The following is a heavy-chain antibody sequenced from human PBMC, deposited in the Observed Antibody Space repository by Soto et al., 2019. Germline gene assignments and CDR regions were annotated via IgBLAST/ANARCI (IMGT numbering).Heavy chain of an antibody. D-gene: IGHD2-15*01. CDR1: GGSISSYY. CDR2: IHYSGST. CDR3: AIHVGYCSGGTSYNYWSFGL. J-gene: IGHJ2*01. V-gene: IGHV4-59*08. Sequence: QVQLQESGPGLVKPSETLSLTCTVSGGSISSYYWSWIRQPPGKGLEWIGYIHYSGSTSYHPSLKRPVTISVDPSNNQCPLKLRSAAAADAAIYYCAIHVGYCSGGTSYNYWSFGLLARGSLVTVSS.